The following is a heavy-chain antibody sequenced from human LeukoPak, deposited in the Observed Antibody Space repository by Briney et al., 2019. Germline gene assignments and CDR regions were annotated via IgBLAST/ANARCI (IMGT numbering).Heavy chain of an antibody. V-gene: IGHV4-61*01. D-gene: IGHD1-26*01. CDR2: IYYSGST. CDR3: ARRGPGATGSVDY. J-gene: IGHJ4*02. CDR1: GYSITSAYY. Sequence: PSETLSLTCTVSGYSITSAYYWSWIRQPPGKGLEWIGYIYYSGSTNYNPSLKSRVTISVDTSKNQFSLKLSSVTAADTAVYYCARRGPGATGSVDYWGQGTLVTVSS.